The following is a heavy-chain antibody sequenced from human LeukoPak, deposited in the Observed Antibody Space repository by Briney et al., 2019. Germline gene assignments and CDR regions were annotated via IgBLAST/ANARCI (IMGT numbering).Heavy chain of an antibody. V-gene: IGHV3-30*03. CDR3: ARDRVSGWRGACDI. D-gene: IGHD6-19*01. Sequence: GGSLRLSCAASGFTFSKYGMHWVRQAPGKGLEWVAVISYDGSNKYYADSVKGRFTISRDNSKNTLYLQMNSLRAEDTAMYYCARDRVSGWRGACDIWGQGTMVTVSS. J-gene: IGHJ3*02. CDR1: GFTFSKYG. CDR2: ISYDGSNK.